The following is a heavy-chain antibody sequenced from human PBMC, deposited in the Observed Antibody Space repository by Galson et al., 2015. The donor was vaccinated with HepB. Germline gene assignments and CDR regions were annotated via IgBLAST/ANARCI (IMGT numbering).Heavy chain of an antibody. Sequence: LSLTCTVSGGSISSYYWSWLRQPPGKGLEWIGYIYYSGSTNYNPSLKSRVTISVDTSKNQFSLKLSSVTAADTAVYYCARHNFEEYRYGLFDYWGQGTLVTVSS. CDR2: IYYSGST. J-gene: IGHJ4*02. CDR1: GGSISSYY. D-gene: IGHD5-18*01. V-gene: IGHV4-59*08. CDR3: ARHNFEEYRYGLFDY.